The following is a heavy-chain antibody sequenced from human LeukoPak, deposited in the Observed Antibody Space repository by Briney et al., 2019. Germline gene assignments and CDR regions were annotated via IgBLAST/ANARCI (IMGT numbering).Heavy chain of an antibody. CDR3: AVVWFGELSPFDY. J-gene: IGHJ4*02. V-gene: IGHV3-21*03. Sequence: GGSLRLSCAASGFTFSSYAMSWVRQAPGKGLEWVSSISSSSSYIYYADSVKGRFTISRDNAKNSLYLQMNSLRAEDTAVYYCAVVWFGELSPFDYWGQGTLVTVSS. D-gene: IGHD3-10*01. CDR1: GFTFSSYA. CDR2: ISSSSSYI.